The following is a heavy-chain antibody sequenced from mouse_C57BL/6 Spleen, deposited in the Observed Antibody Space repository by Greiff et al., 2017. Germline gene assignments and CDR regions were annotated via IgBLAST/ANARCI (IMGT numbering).Heavy chain of an antibody. J-gene: IGHJ4*01. CDR2: IYPGDGDT. CDR1: GYAFSSYW. Sequence: VQLQQSGAELVKPGASVTISCTASGYAFSSYWMNWVKQRPGKGLEWIGQIYPGDGDTNYNGKFKGKATLTADKSSSTAYMQLSSLTTEDSAVYFCARGLYYDDEGNYAMDYWGQGTSVTVSS. D-gene: IGHD2-4*01. CDR3: ARGLYYDDEGNYAMDY. V-gene: IGHV1-80*01.